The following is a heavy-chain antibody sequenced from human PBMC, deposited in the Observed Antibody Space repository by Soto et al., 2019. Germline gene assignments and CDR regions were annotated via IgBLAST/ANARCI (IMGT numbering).Heavy chain of an antibody. J-gene: IGHJ4*02. Sequence: GGSLRLSCAASGFTFSYYYMSWIRQAPGKGLDWVSYISSSGSTIYYADSVKGRFTVSRDNAKNSLYLQMYSLRAEDTAMYYCARDRMYSSSWYSYWGQGTLVTVSS. D-gene: IGHD6-13*01. CDR2: ISSSGSTI. V-gene: IGHV3-11*01. CDR1: GFTFSYYY. CDR3: ARDRMYSSSWYSY.